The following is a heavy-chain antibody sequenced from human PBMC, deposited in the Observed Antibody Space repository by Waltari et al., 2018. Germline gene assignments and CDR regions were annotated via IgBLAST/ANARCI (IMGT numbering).Heavy chain of an antibody. CDR2: IYSSDYT. Sequence: EVQLVESGGGLIQPGGSLRLSCAASGFTVTKFYMSWVRQAPGKGLEWVSVIYSSDYTYYADSVKCRFTISRDKSKNTLYLLMNSLRAEDTAMYYCAREPCTTTRCYSENGFDIWGQGTMVTVSS. J-gene: IGHJ3*02. CDR1: GFTVTKFY. V-gene: IGHV3-53*01. D-gene: IGHD2-8*01. CDR3: AREPCTTTRCYSENGFDI.